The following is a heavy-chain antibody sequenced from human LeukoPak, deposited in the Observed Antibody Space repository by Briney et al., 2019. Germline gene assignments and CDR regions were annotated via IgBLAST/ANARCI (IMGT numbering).Heavy chain of an antibody. V-gene: IGHV3-33*01. CDR2: IWYDGSNK. D-gene: IGHD3-10*01. J-gene: IGHJ3*02. CDR3: ARISRTHGSGSYIDDAFDI. CDR1: GFTFSSYG. Sequence: GRSLRLSCAASGFTFSSYGMHWVRQAPGKGLEWVAVIWYDGSNKYYADSVKGRFTISRDNSKNTLYLQMNSLRAEDTAVYYCARISRTHGSGSYIDDAFDIWGQGTMVTVSS.